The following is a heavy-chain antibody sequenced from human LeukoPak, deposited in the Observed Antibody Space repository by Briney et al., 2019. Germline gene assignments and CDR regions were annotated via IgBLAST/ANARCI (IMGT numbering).Heavy chain of an antibody. CDR1: GFTFSSYA. CDR2: ISGDGGST. D-gene: IGHD3-16*01. CDR3: AKGGSSGLDY. V-gene: IGHV3-43*02. Sequence: PGGSLRLSCAASGFTFSSYAMSWVRQAPGKGLEWVSAISGDGGSTYYADSVKGRFTISRDNSKNSLYLQMNSLRTEDTALYYCAKGGSSGLDYWGQGTLVTVSS. J-gene: IGHJ4*02.